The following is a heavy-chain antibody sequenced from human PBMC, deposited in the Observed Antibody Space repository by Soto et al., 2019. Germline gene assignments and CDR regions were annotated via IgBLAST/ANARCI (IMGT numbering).Heavy chain of an antibody. J-gene: IGHJ4*02. Sequence: QVHLLQSGAEVKKPGSSVKVSCKASGGTFRNHVFNWVRQAPGQGLEWMGGIIPVFGTLNYAQKFQGRFTITADESTSTVYMELSSLKSEDTAVYYCARDLEFRDGNISHLDFWGQGTLVTVSS. CDR2: IIPVFGTL. V-gene: IGHV1-69*01. D-gene: IGHD3-10*01. CDR3: ARDLEFRDGNISHLDF. CDR1: GGTFRNHV.